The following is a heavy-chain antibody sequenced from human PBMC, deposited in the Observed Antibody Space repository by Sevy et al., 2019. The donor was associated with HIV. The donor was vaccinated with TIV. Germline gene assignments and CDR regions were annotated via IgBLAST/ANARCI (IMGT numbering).Heavy chain of an antibody. CDR1: GFSGFTFSSFV. CDR3: ARKDSSGLDC. CDR2: INSDGSST. D-gene: IGHD3-22*01. Sequence: GGSLRLSCAVSGFSGFTFSSFVISWVRQAPGKGLEWVSRINSDGSSTSYADSVRGRFTISRDNAKNTLYLQMNSLRAEDTAVYYCARKDSSGLDCWGQGTLVTVSS. J-gene: IGHJ4*02. V-gene: IGHV3-74*01.